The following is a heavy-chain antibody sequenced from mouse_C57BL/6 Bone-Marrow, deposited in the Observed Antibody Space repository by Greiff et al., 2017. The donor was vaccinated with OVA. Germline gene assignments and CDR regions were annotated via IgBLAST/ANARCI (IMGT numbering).Heavy chain of an antibody. J-gene: IGHJ4*01. CDR2: IDPNGGGT. D-gene: IGHD1-1*01. CDR1: GYTFTSYW. Sequence: VQLQQPGAELVKPGASVKLSCKASGYTFTSYWMHWVKQRPGRGLEWIGRIDPNGGGTKYNEKFKSKATLTVDKPSSTAYMQLSSLTSEDSAVYYCARGELLRYCYAMDYWGQGTSVTVSS. CDR3: ARGELLRYCYAMDY. V-gene: IGHV1-72*01.